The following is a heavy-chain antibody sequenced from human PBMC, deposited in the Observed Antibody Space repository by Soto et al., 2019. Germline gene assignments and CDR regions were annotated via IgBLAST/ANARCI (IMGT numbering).Heavy chain of an antibody. V-gene: IGHV1-18*04. Sequence: QLLQSGAEVKKPGASVKVSCKASGYSFTSYGISWVRQAPGQGPEWMGWISAYNGNTNYVEKFQGRVAMTTDASTNTAYMEVGSLTSDDTAVYYCARDPPITGSLRGTPLMAVWGQGTTVTVSS. CDR2: ISAYNGNT. D-gene: IGHD1-20*01. CDR1: GYSFTSYG. J-gene: IGHJ6*02. CDR3: ARDPPITGSLRGTPLMAV.